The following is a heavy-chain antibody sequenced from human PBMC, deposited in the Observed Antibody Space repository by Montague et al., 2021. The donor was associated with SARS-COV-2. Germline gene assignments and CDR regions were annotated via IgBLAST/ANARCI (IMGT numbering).Heavy chain of an antibody. J-gene: IGHJ6*02. V-gene: IGHV3-9*01. CDR3: AKGSGDLSSGYGGYYAMDV. CDR1: GFTFGDYG. Sequence: SLRLSCAASGFTFGDYGMHWVRQAPGKGLEWVSCITWNSGSIDYADSVEGRFTISRDDAKNSLHLQMNSLRPEDTAFYYCAKGSGDLSSGYGGYYAMDVWGQGTTVTVSS. CDR2: ITWNSGSI. D-gene: IGHD5-12*01.